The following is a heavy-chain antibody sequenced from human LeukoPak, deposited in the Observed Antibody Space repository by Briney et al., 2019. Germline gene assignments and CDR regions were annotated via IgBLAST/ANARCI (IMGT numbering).Heavy chain of an antibody. V-gene: IGHV3-23*01. CDR3: ARVDPYGDYAGAFDI. Sequence: GNLSFYCPKTGFNFSSYDLSWLRIAQGKRLEWVSAISGSGGSTYYADSVKGRFTISRDNSKNALYLQMNSLRAEDTAVYYCARVDPYGDYAGAFDIWGQGTMVTVSS. J-gene: IGHJ3*02. CDR1: GFNFSSYD. D-gene: IGHD4-17*01. CDR2: ISGSGGST.